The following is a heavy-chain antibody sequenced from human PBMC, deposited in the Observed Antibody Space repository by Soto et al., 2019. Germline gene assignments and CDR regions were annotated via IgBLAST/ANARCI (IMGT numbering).Heavy chain of an antibody. J-gene: IGHJ4*02. CDR1: GFTFSSYA. CDR3: AKGRGYCTSTSCYVGSDY. V-gene: IGHV3-23*01. D-gene: IGHD2-2*01. CDR2: ISGSGLST. Sequence: EVQLLESGGGLVRPGGSLRLSCAASGFTFSSYAMSWVRQAPGKGLEWVSAISGSGLSTYYADSVKGRFTISRDNSKNTLYLQMNSLRAEDTAVYYCAKGRGYCTSTSCYVGSDYWGQGTLVTVSS.